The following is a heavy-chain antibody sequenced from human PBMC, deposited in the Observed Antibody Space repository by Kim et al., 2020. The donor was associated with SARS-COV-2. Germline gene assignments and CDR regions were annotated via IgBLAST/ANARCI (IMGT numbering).Heavy chain of an antibody. CDR1: GYTFTNYA. Sequence: ASVKVSCKASGYTFTNYAVHWVRQAPGQRLEWMGWINAGIGNTKYSQNFQGRVTITRDTFASTAYMELSSLKSEDTAVYYCARDYSGPYYYGMDVWGQGTTVTVSS. CDR3: ARDYSGPYYYGMDV. V-gene: IGHV1-3*01. J-gene: IGHJ6*02. CDR2: INAGIGNT. D-gene: IGHD3-10*01.